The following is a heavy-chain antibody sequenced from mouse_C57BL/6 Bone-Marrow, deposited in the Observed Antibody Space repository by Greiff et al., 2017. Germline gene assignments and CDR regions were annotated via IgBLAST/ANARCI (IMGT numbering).Heavy chain of an antibody. CDR3: ARSTMVTTYFDF. CDR1: GFTFSDYY. V-gene: IGHV5-12*01. J-gene: IGHJ2*01. Sequence: VKLVESGGGLVQPGGSLQLSCAASGFTFSDYYMYWVRQTPEKRLEWVAYISNGGGSTYYPATVKGRFTISRGNAKNTLYLQMSRLKAEDTAMNYCARSTMVTTYFDFWGQGTTRTVSS. D-gene: IGHD2-2*01. CDR2: ISNGGGST.